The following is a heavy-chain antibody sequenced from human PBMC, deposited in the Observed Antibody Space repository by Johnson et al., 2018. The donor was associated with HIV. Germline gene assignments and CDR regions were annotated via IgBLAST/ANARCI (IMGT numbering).Heavy chain of an antibody. Sequence: VQLVESGGGLVQPGGSLRLSCAASGLTFSDHYMDWVRQAPGRGLEWVGRVRNKGQRYSTSYAASVKGRFTFSRDDLKKSLFLQMNRLKTEDSAVYYWVRVGPTLYDAFDIWGQGTTVTVSS. CDR3: VRVGPTLYDAFDI. CDR2: VRNKGQRYST. J-gene: IGHJ3*02. V-gene: IGHV3-72*01. D-gene: IGHD2-15*01. CDR1: GLTFSDHY.